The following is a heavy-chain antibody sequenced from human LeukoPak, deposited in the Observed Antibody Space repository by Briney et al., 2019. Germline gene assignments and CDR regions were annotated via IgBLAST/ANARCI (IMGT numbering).Heavy chain of an antibody. CDR3: ASSAPSNI. V-gene: IGHV3-21*01. Sequence: GGSLRLSCAASGFTFSSYSMDWVRQAPGKGLEWVSSISSGSSYILYADSVKGRFTISRDNAKHSLILQMNSPRAEDTAVYYCASSAPSNIWGRGTMVTVSS. CDR1: GFTFSSYS. CDR2: ISSGSSYI. J-gene: IGHJ3*02.